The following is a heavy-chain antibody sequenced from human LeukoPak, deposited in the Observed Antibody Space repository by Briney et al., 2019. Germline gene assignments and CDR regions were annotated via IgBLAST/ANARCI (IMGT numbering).Heavy chain of an antibody. CDR3: AREGNDYYYDQ. J-gene: IGHJ4*02. D-gene: IGHD3-16*01. CDR1: GFIFKTYT. V-gene: IGHV3-21*01. CDR2: IRGDCKYI. Sequence: GFLRLSCAASGFIFKTYTMTWVRQAPGKGLEWVSSIRGDCKYITYADSVKGRFTISRDNAKNSLYLQVASLRGDDTATYYCAREGNDYYYDQWGQGTLVTVSP.